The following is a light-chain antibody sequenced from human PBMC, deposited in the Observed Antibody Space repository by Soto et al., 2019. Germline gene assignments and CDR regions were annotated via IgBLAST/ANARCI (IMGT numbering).Light chain of an antibody. CDR1: QSILYSSNNKNY. J-gene: IGKJ2*01. V-gene: IGKV4-1*01. CDR2: WAS. CDR3: QQYYITPPIT. Sequence: DIVMTQSPDSLAVSLGERATINCKSSQSILYSSNNKNYLAWYQQKPGQPPKLLIYWASTRESGVPDRFSGSGSGTDFTLTISSLQAEDVAVYYRQQYYITPPITFGQGTKLEIK.